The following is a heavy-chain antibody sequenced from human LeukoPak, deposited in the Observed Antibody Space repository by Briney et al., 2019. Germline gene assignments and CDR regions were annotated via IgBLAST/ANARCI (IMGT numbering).Heavy chain of an antibody. CDR2: ISGSDDST. Sequence: GGSLRLSCAASGFTISTYGMNWVRQAPGKGLEWVSTISGSDDSTYYAGSVKGRFTISRDNTKYSQYLQMNSLRAEDTAVYYCARDGMAPGLYFDYWGQGNLVTVSS. CDR3: ARDGMAPGLYFDY. V-gene: IGHV3-21*01. CDR1: GFTISTYG. J-gene: IGHJ4*02. D-gene: IGHD5-24*01.